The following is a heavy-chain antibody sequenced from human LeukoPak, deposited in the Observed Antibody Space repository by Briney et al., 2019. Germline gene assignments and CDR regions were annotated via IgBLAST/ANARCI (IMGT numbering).Heavy chain of an antibody. D-gene: IGHD6-19*01. Sequence: ASVKVSCKASGYTFIGYYMHWVRQAPGQGLEWMGWINPNSGGTNYAQKLQGRVTMTTDTSTSTAYMELRSLRSDDTAVYYCARVGSGWYLGVYYYYYMDVWGKGTTVTVSS. CDR2: INPNSGGT. CDR3: ARVGSGWYLGVYYYYYMDV. V-gene: IGHV1-2*02. CDR1: GYTFIGYY. J-gene: IGHJ6*03.